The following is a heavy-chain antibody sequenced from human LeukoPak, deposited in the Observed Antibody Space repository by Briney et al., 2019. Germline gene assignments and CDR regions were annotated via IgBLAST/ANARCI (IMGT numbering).Heavy chain of an antibody. CDR1: GGSFSGYY. D-gene: IGHD6-19*01. J-gene: IGHJ6*02. CDR2: INHSGST. Sequence: SETLSLTCAVYGGSFSGYYWSWIRQPPGKGLEWIGEINHSGSTNYNPSLKSRATISVDTSKNQFSLKLSSVTAADTAVYYCAREARRYSSGWYSPYYYGMDVWGQGTTVTVSS. CDR3: AREARRYSSGWYSPYYYGMDV. V-gene: IGHV4-34*01.